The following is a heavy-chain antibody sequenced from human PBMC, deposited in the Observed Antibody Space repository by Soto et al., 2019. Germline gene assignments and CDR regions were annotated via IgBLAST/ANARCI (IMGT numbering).Heavy chain of an antibody. J-gene: IGHJ5*02. Sequence: QVQLVQSGAEVKEPGASVLVSCKASGYTFTDYYMHWVRQAPGQGLEWMGWINPNSGGTNYAPKFQGRVTMTRDTSISKAYMELSRLRSDDTAVYYCARAIRGNYDVEGLNWFDPWGQGTLVTVSS. CDR1: GYTFTDYY. CDR3: ARAIRGNYDVEGLNWFDP. D-gene: IGHD4-4*01. V-gene: IGHV1-2*02. CDR2: INPNSGGT.